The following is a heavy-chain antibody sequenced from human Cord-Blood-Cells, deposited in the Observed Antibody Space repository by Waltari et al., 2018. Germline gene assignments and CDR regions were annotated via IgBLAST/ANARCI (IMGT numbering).Heavy chain of an antibody. CDR3: ARDKASSSWYWFDP. CDR1: GGSIRSRNW. J-gene: IGHJ5*02. Sequence: QVQLQESGPGLVKPSGTLSPTCAVSGGSIRSRNWWSWVRQPPGKGLEWIGEIYHSGSTNYNPSLKSRVTISVDKSKNQFSLKLSSVTAADTAVYYCARDKASSSWYWFDPWGQGTLVTVSS. V-gene: IGHV4-4*02. CDR2: IYHSGST. D-gene: IGHD6-13*01.